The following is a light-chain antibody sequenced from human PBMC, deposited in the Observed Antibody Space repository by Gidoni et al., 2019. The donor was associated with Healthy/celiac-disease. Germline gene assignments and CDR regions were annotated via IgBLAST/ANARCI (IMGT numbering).Light chain of an antibody. Sequence: EIVMTQSPATLSVSPGERATLSCRASQSVSSNLAWYQQKPGQAPRLLIYGASTRATCIPARFSGSGSGTEFTLTISILQSEDFAVYYCQQYNNWPRTFXXXTKVEIK. J-gene: IGKJ1*01. V-gene: IGKV3-15*01. CDR2: GAS. CDR1: QSVSSN. CDR3: QQYNNWPRT.